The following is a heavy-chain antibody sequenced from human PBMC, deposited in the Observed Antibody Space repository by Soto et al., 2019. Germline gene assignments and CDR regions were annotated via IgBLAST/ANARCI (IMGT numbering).Heavy chain of an antibody. V-gene: IGHV3-48*01. J-gene: IGHJ4*02. Sequence: PGGSLRLSCAASGFTFSSYSMNWVRQAPGKGLEWVSYISSSSSTIYYADSVKGRFTISRDNAKNSLYLQMNSLRAEDTAVYYCARHCPDIVAAITWGYYFDDWGQGTLVTVSS. D-gene: IGHD5-12*01. CDR2: ISSSSSTI. CDR3: ARHCPDIVAAITWGYYFDD. CDR1: GFTFSSYS.